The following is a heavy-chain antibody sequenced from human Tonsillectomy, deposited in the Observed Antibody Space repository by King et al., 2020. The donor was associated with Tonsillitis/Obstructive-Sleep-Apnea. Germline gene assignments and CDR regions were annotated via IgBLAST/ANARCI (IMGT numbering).Heavy chain of an antibody. V-gene: IGHV3-48*02. Sequence: VQLVESGGGLVQPGGSLRLSCAASGFTLSSYGMNWVRQAPGKGLEWVSYISSSSSTIHYADSVKGRFTISRDNAKNSLYLQMNSLGDEDTAVYYCARVPNHYDILTAYSHYYMDVWGKGTTVTVSS. CDR3: ARVPNHYDILTAYSHYYMDV. CDR2: ISSSSSTI. D-gene: IGHD3-9*01. CDR1: GFTLSSYG. J-gene: IGHJ6*03.